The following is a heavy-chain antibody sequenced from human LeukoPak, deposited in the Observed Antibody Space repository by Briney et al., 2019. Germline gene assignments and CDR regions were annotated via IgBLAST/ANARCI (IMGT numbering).Heavy chain of an antibody. CDR1: GGSISSSSYY. J-gene: IGHJ4*02. CDR3: ARHGRSKSNYDFWSGYSPADY. V-gene: IGHV4-39*01. Sequence: SETLSLTCTVSGGSISSSSYYWGWLRQPPGKGLEWIGSIYYSGSTYYNPSLKSRVTISVDTSKNQFPLKLSSVTAADTAVYYCARHGRSKSNYDFWSGYSPADYWGQGTLVTVSS. D-gene: IGHD3-3*01. CDR2: IYYSGST.